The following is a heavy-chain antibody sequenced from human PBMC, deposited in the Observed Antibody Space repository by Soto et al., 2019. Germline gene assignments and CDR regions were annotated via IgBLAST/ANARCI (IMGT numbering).Heavy chain of an antibody. Sequence: QITLNESGPTQVKPRQTLTLTCTFSGFSLTTSGVGVGWIRQSPGKAPEWLALIYWDDDKRYSPSLKSRLTNTKDTSKNQGVLTMADLDPADTATYSCAHRVLRTVFGLVTTTAIYFDFWGQGTPVAVSS. D-gene: IGHD3-3*01. CDR1: GFSLTTSGVG. CDR3: AHRVLRTVFGLVTTTAIYFDF. V-gene: IGHV2-5*02. J-gene: IGHJ4*02. CDR2: IYWDDDK.